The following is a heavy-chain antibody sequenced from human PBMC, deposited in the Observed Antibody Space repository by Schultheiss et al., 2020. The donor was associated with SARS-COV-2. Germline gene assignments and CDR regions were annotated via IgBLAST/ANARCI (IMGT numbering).Heavy chain of an antibody. CDR3: AKSASFGDGYFY. V-gene: IGHV3-23*01. J-gene: IGHJ4*02. Sequence: GGSLRLSCAASGFTFDDYAMHWVRQAPGKGLEWVSAISGSGGSTYYADSVKGRFTISRDNSKNTLYLQMNSLRAEDTAVYYCAKSASFGDGYFYWGQGTLVTVSS. CDR1: GFTFDDYA. D-gene: IGHD5-24*01. CDR2: ISGSGGST.